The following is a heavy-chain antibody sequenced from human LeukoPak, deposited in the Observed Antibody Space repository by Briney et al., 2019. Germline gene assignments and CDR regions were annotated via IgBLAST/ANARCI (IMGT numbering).Heavy chain of an antibody. J-gene: IGHJ6*02. CDR2: IKQDGSEK. Sequence: GGSLRLSCAASGFTFSSCWMNWVRQAPGKGLEWLANIKQDGSEKYYVDSVKGRFTISRDNAKNSLYLQMNSLRPEDTAVYYCARGVAVAPTPMDVWGQGTTVTVSS. D-gene: IGHD6-19*01. V-gene: IGHV3-7*02. CDR3: ARGVAVAPTPMDV. CDR1: GFTFSSCW.